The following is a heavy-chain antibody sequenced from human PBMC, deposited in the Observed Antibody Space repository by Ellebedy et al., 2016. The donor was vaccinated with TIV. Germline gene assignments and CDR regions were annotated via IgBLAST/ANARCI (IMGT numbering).Heavy chain of an antibody. Sequence: GESLKISCTASGFTFSSYAMSWVRQAPGKGLEWVSSITGSGCNTYYADSVKGRFTISRDNSKNTLYVQMNSLRVEDTAVYHCAKHRRESSGYHFENWGQGILVTVSS. CDR3: AKHRRESSGYHFEN. D-gene: IGHD3-22*01. CDR2: ITGSGCNT. V-gene: IGHV3-23*01. J-gene: IGHJ4*02. CDR1: GFTFSSYA.